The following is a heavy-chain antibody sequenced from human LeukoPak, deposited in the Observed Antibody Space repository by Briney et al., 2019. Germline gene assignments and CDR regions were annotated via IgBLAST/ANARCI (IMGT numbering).Heavy chain of an antibody. J-gene: IGHJ4*02. CDR1: GASISSGDYY. CDR3: ARGITMVRGVITLHFDN. Sequence: NPSETLSLTCTVSGASISSGDYYWSWIRQPPGKGLQWIGYIYYTGSTYYNPSLKSRVTISADPSKNQFSLKLSSVTAADTAVYYCARGITMVRGVITLHFDNWGQGTLVTVSS. D-gene: IGHD3-10*01. CDR2: IYYTGST. V-gene: IGHV4-30-4*01.